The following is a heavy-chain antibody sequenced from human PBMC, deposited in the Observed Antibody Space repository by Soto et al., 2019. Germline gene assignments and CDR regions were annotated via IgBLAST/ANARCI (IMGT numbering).Heavy chain of an antibody. CDR1: GFTFDDYA. V-gene: IGHV3-9*01. CDR3: ARDFDRG. CDR2: ISWNSGSI. J-gene: IGHJ1*01. Sequence: GGSLRLSCAASGFTFDDYAMHWVRQAPGKGLEWVSGISWNSGSIGYADSVKGRFTISRDNAKNSLYLQMNSLRAEDTALYYCARDFDRGWGQGTLVTVSS. D-gene: IGHD3-9*01.